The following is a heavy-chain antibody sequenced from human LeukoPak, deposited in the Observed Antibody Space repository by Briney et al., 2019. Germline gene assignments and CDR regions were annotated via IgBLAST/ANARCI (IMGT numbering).Heavy chain of an antibody. CDR2: ISGSGGST. CDR1: GFTFSSYA. D-gene: IGHD6-13*01. V-gene: IGHV3-23*01. J-gene: IGHJ4*02. Sequence: GGSLRLSCAASGFTFSSYAMSWVRQAPGKGLEWVSAISGSGGSTYYADSVKGRFTISRDNSKNTLYLQMSRMRADDTAVYFCARGPWAAAGTEASRGFDYWGQGTLVTVSS. CDR3: ARGPWAAAGTEASRGFDY.